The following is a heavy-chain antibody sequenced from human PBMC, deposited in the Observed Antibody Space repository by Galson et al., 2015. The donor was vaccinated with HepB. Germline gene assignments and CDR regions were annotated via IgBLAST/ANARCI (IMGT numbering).Heavy chain of an antibody. CDR1: GYSFTSYW. CDR3: ARMDCSGGSCYSFDP. Sequence: QSGAEVKKPGESLRISCKGSGYSFTSYWISWVRQMPGKGLEWMGRIDPSASYTNYSPSFQGHVTISADKSISTAYLQWSSLKASDTAMYYCARMDCSGGSCYSFDPWGQGTLVTVSS. CDR2: IDPSASYT. D-gene: IGHD2-15*01. V-gene: IGHV5-10-1*01. J-gene: IGHJ5*02.